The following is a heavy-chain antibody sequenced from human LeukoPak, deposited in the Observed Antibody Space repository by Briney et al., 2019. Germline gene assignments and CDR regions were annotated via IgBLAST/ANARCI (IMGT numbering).Heavy chain of an antibody. V-gene: IGHV1-46*01. CDR2: INPSGGST. CDR1: GYTFTSYY. CDR3: ARMGSRSSGYYYVFDY. D-gene: IGHD3-22*01. Sequence: ASVKVSCKASGYTFTSYYMHWVRQAPGQGLEWMGIINPSGGSTSYAQKFQGRVTMTRDTSTSTVYMELSSLRSEDTAVYYCARMGSRSSGYYYVFDYWGQGTLVTVSS. J-gene: IGHJ4*02.